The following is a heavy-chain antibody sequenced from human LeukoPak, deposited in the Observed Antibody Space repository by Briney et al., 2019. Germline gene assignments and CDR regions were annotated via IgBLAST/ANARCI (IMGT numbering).Heavy chain of an antibody. CDR3: ARWELLRTGDGY. Sequence: ASVKVSCKASGYTFTGYYMHRVRQAPGQGLEWMGWINPNSGGTNYAQKFQGRVTMTRDTSISTAYMELSRLRSDDTAVYYCARWELLRTGDGYWGQGTLVTVSS. D-gene: IGHD1-26*01. J-gene: IGHJ4*02. CDR2: INPNSGGT. CDR1: GYTFTGYY. V-gene: IGHV1-2*02.